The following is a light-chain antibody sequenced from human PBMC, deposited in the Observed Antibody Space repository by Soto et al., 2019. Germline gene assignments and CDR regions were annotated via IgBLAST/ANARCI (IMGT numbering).Light chain of an antibody. CDR3: SSYRSSSTPYV. V-gene: IGLV2-14*01. CDR1: SSDVGGYNY. J-gene: IGLJ1*01. Sequence: QSALTPPASVSGSPGQSITISCTGTSSDVGGYNYVSWYQQHPGKAPKLMIYDVSDRPSGVSNRFSGSKSGNTASLTISGLQAEDEADYYCSSYRSSSTPYVFGTGTKLTVL. CDR2: DVS.